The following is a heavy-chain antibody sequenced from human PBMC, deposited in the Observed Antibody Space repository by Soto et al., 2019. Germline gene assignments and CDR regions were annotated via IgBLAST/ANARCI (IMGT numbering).Heavy chain of an antibody. J-gene: IGHJ3*01. CDR3: ARARWYDAFDV. D-gene: IGHD2-15*01. CDR1: GFFISSGNY. CDR2: IFHGGNT. Sequence: SETLSLTCAVSGFFISSGNYWGWIRKPPGKGLEWIGSIFHGGNTYYNPSLKSRVTISVDMSKNQFSLKLNSVTAADTAVYYCARARWYDAFDVWGHGTAVTVSS. V-gene: IGHV4-38-2*01.